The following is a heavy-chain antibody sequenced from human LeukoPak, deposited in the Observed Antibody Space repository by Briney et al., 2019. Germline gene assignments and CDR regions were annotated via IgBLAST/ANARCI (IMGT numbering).Heavy chain of an antibody. CDR2: ISGSGGST. V-gene: IGHV3-23*01. CDR1: GFTFSSYA. CDR3: TTEIAFGTNADY. D-gene: IGHD3-10*01. Sequence: GGSLRLSCAASGFTFSSYAMSWVRQAPGKGLEWVSAISGSGGSTYYAAPVKGGFTISRDDSKNTLYLQMNSLKTEDTAVYYCTTEIAFGTNADYWGQGTLVTVSS. J-gene: IGHJ4*02.